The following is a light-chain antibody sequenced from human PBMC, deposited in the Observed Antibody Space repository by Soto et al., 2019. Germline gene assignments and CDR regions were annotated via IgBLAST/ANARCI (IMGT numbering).Light chain of an antibody. J-gene: IGKJ1*01. V-gene: IGKV3-15*01. CDR2: GAS. Sequence: EIVMTHSPATLSVSPGEIATLSCRASQSVSSNLAWYQQRPGQAPRLLIYGASTRATGIPARFSGSGSGTEFTLTISRLEPEDFAVYYRQQYSSSARTFGQGTKVDIK. CDR1: QSVSSN. CDR3: QQYSSSART.